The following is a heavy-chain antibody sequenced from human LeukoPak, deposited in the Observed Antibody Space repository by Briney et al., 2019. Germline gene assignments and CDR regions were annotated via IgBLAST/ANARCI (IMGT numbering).Heavy chain of an antibody. J-gene: IGHJ4*02. Sequence: QPGGSLRLSCAASGFTFSSYAMSWVRQAPGKGLEWVSAISGSGGSTYYADSVKGRFTISRDNSKNTLYLQMNSLRAEDTAVYYCAKVLRYQLLGSLDYWGQGTLITVSS. D-gene: IGHD2-2*01. CDR1: GFTFSSYA. CDR2: ISGSGGST. V-gene: IGHV3-23*01. CDR3: AKVLRYQLLGSLDY.